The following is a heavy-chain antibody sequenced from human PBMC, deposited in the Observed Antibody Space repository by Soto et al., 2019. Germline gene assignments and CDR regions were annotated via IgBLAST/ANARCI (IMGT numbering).Heavy chain of an antibody. CDR2: ISTSGTT. J-gene: IGHJ5*02. Sequence: SETLSLTCTVSGASISSYFWTWIRQPAGKGLDWIGRISTSGTTNYNPSLKSRVTLSVDTSKNYFSLNLSSLTAADTAVYYCAREAGPDRWFDPWGQGTLVTVSS. V-gene: IGHV4-4*07. CDR1: GASISSYF. CDR3: AREAGPDRWFDP. D-gene: IGHD6-19*01.